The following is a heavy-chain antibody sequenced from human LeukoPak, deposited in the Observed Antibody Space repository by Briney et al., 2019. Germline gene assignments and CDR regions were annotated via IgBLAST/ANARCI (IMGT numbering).Heavy chain of an antibody. CDR1: GFTVSSNY. D-gene: IGHD6-13*01. Sequence: PGGSLRLSCAASGFTVSSNYMSWVRQAPGKGLEWVSVIYGGGSTYYADSVKGRFTISRDNSKNTLYLQMNSLRAEDTAVYYCARDKRSSWSSYYYYGMDVWGQGTTVTVSS. CDR2: IYGGGST. J-gene: IGHJ6*02. V-gene: IGHV3-66*01. CDR3: ARDKRSSWSSYYYYGMDV.